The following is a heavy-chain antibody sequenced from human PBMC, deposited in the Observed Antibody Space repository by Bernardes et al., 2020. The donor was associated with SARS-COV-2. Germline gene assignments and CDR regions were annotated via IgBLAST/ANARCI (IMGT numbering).Heavy chain of an antibody. J-gene: IGHJ4*02. Sequence: SETLSLTCTVSGGSISSGGYYWSWIRQHPGKGLEWIGYIYYSGSTYYNPSLKSRVTISVDTSKNQFSLKLSSVTAADTAVYYCARVYYDSSGYGGFDYWGQGTLVTVAS. D-gene: IGHD3-22*01. CDR3: ARVYYDSSGYGGFDY. CDR1: GGSISSGGYY. V-gene: IGHV4-31*03. CDR2: IYYSGST.